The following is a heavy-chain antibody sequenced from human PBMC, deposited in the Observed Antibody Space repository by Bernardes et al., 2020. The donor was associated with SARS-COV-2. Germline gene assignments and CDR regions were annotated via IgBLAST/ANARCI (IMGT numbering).Heavy chain of an antibody. J-gene: IGHJ5*02. D-gene: IGHD3-22*01. V-gene: IGHV4-59*01. CDR2: IYYSGNT. CDR3: ARWYDSSVYSWLDP. Sequence: SETLSLTCTVSGGSISSYNWGWIRQSPGKGLEWIGHIYYSGNTNYNPSLESRVTISIDTSTNQFSLKLSSVTAADTAVYFCARWYDSSVYSWLDPWGQGTLVTVSS. CDR1: GGSISSYN.